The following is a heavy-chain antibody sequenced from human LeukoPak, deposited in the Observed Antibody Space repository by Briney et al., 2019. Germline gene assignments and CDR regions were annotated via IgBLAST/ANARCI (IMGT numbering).Heavy chain of an antibody. CDR1: GFTFSTDT. Sequence: PGGSLRLSCLASGFTFSTDTMYCVRRAPGEGLEYVAGMSGDGGSIEYADAVKGRFAIFRENSKNTVYLQMSSLRTDDTPVYYCARRRGSFDSWGQGTLVTVSS. V-gene: IGHV3-64D*09. D-gene: IGHD1-26*01. CDR2: MSGDGGSI. J-gene: IGHJ5*01. CDR3: ARRRGSFDS.